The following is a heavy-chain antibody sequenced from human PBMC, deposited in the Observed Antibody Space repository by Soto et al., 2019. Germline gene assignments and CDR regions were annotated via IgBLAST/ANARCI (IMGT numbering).Heavy chain of an antibody. V-gene: IGHV1-69*13. CDR2: IIPIFGTA. D-gene: IGHD6-6*01. J-gene: IGHJ6*02. Sequence: SVKVSCKASGGTFSSYAISWVRQAPGQGLEWMGGIIPIFGTANYAQKFQGRVTITADESTSTAYMELSSLRSEDTAVYYRARALPDSSSAYYYGMDVWGQGTTVTVSS. CDR1: GGTFSSYA. CDR3: ARALPDSSSAYYYGMDV.